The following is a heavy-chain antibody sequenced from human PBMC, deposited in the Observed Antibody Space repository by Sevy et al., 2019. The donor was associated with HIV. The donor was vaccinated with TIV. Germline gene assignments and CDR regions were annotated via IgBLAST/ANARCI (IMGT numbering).Heavy chain of an antibody. V-gene: IGHV3-7*01. CDR2: IKEDGSVK. J-gene: IGHJ4*02. D-gene: IGHD6-13*01. Sequence: GGSLRLSFEASGFTFSSYWMSWVRQAPGKGLEWVANIKEDGSVKYYVDSVKGRFTISRDNAKNSVYLQMNSLRAEDTALYYCVRAIGAAGSYWGQGTLVTVSS. CDR3: VRAIGAAGSY. CDR1: GFTFSSYW.